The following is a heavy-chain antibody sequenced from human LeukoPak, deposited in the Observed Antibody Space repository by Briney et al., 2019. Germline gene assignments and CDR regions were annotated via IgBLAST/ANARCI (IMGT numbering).Heavy chain of an antibody. V-gene: IGHV4-34*01. CDR3: ARSHCGGDCYSSRWQVFYGYYYYYMDV. D-gene: IGHD2-21*02. J-gene: IGHJ6*03. Sequence: PSETLSLTCAVSGGSFRGFYWSWIRQSPDKGLEWIGEITHSGSSSYNPSLRSRLTISVDMSKNQFSLKLKSVTAADTAIYYCARSHCGGDCYSSRWQVFYGYYYYYMDVWAKGTTVTVSS. CDR2: ITHSGSS. CDR1: GGSFRGFY.